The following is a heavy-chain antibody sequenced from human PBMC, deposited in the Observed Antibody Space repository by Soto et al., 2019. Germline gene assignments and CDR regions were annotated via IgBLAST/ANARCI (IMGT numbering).Heavy chain of an antibody. CDR1: GDTFKNCV. V-gene: IGHV1-69*01. CDR3: AAELGFGKLSVV. CDR2: IIPLFGTT. D-gene: IGHD3-10*01. J-gene: IGHJ6*02. Sequence: QVQVVQSGVEVRRPGSSVKVSCKASGDTFKNCVISWVRQAPGQGLEWMGGIIPLFGTTDFAQRFQGRLTITTDESTTTAYIELSRLRSEDTATYYCAAELGFGKLSVVLGQGTTVIVSS.